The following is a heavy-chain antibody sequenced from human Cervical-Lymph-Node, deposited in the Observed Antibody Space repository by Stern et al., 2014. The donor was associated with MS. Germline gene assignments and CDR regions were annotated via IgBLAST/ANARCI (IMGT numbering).Heavy chain of an antibody. CDR2: VYHTGSA. Sequence: QVPLQESGPGLVRPSGTLSLTCAVSGDSISNDKWWSWVRQPPGKGLEWIGEVYHTGSANYDPSLKSRVPISVDKSKNQFSLRLTYMTAADTAVYYCARDQGFQLMNSWGQGTLVIVSS. CDR1: GDSISNDKW. D-gene: IGHD2-2*01. CDR3: ARDQGFQLMNS. J-gene: IGHJ4*02. V-gene: IGHV4-4*02.